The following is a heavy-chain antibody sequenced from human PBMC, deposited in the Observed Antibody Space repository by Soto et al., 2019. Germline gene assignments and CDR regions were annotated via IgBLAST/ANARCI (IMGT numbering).Heavy chain of an antibody. D-gene: IGHD1-1*01. V-gene: IGHV1-69*04. J-gene: IGHJ6*02. CDR2: FIPGVAMA. Sequence: QVQLVQSGSEVKKPGSSVTVSCKTSGGTLSSFAISWVRQAPGQGLEWVGTFIPGVAMAKYGQNFQGRVTITADQSTNTLFMEFSSLTYEDTAMYYCAHGHDNYFYYGMDVWGQGTTVTVSS. CDR3: AHGHDNYFYYGMDV. CDR1: GGTLSSFA.